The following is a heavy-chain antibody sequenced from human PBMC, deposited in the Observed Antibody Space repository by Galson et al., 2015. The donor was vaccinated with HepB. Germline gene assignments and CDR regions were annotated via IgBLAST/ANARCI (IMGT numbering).Heavy chain of an antibody. J-gene: IGHJ3*02. CDR2: INAGNGNT. D-gene: IGHD3-22*01. CDR3: ARGYPDAFDI. V-gene: IGHV1-3*01. Sequence: SVKVSCKASGYTFTSYAMHWVRQAPGQRLEWMGWINAGNGNTKYSQKFQGRVTITRDTSTSTAYMELRSLRSDDTAVYYCARGYPDAFDIWGQGTMVTVSS. CDR1: GYTFTSYA.